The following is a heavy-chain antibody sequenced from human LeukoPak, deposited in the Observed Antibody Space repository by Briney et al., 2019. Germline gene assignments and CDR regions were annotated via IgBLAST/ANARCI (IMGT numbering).Heavy chain of an antibody. CDR1: GFTFSSYA. V-gene: IGHV3-30-3*01. CDR2: ISYDGSNK. Sequence: PGGSLRLSCAASGFTFSSYAMHWVRQAPGKGLEWVAVISYDGSNKYYADSVKGRFTISRDNSKNTLYLQMNSLRAEDTAVYYCARLNILTGYYFDYWGQGTLVTVSS. J-gene: IGHJ4*02. D-gene: IGHD3-9*01. CDR3: ARLNILTGYYFDY.